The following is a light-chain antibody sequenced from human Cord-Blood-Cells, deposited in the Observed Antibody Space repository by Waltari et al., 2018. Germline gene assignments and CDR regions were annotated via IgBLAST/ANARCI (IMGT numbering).Light chain of an antibody. V-gene: IGKV1-39*01. CDR2: AAS. CDR1: QSISSY. CDR3: QQSYSTPVLT. J-gene: IGKJ4*01. Sequence: DIQMTQSPSSLSASVGDRVTITCRASQSISSYLNWYQQNPGKAPKLLIYAASSLQSGVPSRFSGSGSGTDFTLTISSLQPEDFATYYCQQSYSTPVLTFGGGTKVEIK.